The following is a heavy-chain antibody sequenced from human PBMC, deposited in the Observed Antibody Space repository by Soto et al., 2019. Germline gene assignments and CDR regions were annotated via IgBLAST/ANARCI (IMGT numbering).Heavy chain of an antibody. D-gene: IGHD3-10*01. V-gene: IGHV4-39*01. Sequence: QLQLQESGPGLVKPSETLSLTCTVSGGSINNSSFYWGWVRQPPGKRLEWIGSIYYSGSAYYNPSLKSLLTISVDTSKNQFSLNLSSGTAADTAVYFCARRPLVRGIIPYYFDSWGQGTLVTVSS. CDR3: ARRPLVRGIIPYYFDS. CDR1: GGSINNSSFY. J-gene: IGHJ4*02. CDR2: IYYSGSA.